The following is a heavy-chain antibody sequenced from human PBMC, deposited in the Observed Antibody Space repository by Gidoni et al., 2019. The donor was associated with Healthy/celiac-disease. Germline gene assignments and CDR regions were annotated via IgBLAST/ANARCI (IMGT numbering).Heavy chain of an antibody. Sequence: QVQLVHSGAAVKKPGSSVKVSCKASGGTFSSYTISWVRQAPGQGLEWMGRIIPILGIANYAQKFQGRVTITADKSTSTAYMELSSLRSEDTAVYYCARDHYIVATKDNWYFDLWGRGTLVTVSS. V-gene: IGHV1-69*04. CDR2: IIPILGIA. CDR3: ARDHYIVATKDNWYFDL. J-gene: IGHJ2*01. CDR1: GGTFSSYT. D-gene: IGHD5-12*01.